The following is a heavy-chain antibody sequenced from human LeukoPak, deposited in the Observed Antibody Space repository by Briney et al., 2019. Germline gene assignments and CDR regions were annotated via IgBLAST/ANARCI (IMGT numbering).Heavy chain of an antibody. D-gene: IGHD1-14*01. Sequence: PSETLSLTCTVSGDSVSSGSHYWSWIRQPPGKGLEWIGYIYYSGSTNYNPSLKSRVTISIDTSKYQFSLKLSSVTAADTAVYYCVRAARYYWFDPWGQGTLVTVSS. J-gene: IGHJ5*02. CDR2: IYYSGST. V-gene: IGHV4-61*01. CDR1: GDSVSSGSHY. CDR3: VRAARYYWFDP.